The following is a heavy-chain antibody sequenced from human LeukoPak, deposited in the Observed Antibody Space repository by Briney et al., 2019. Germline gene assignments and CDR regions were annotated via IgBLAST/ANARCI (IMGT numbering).Heavy chain of an antibody. CDR2: IYTSGST. J-gene: IGHJ3*02. V-gene: IGHV4-4*07. CDR3: ARAESRNYYDSSGYYSGAFDI. Sequence: MTSETLSLTCTVSGGSISSYYWSWIRQPAGKGLEWIGRIYTSGSTNYNPSLKSRVTMSVDTSKNQFSLKLSSVTAADTAVYYCARAESRNYYDSSGYYSGAFDIWGQGTMVTVSS. CDR1: GGSISSYY. D-gene: IGHD3-22*01.